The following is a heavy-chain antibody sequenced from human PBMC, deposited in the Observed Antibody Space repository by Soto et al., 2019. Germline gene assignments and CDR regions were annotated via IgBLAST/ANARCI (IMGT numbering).Heavy chain of an antibody. D-gene: IGHD2-2*01. J-gene: IGHJ6*02. Sequence: QVQLVQSGAEVKKPGASVKVSCKASGYTFTSYAINWVRQATGQGLERMGWINPNSGNTGCAQKLQVRVPMARNTSISTADMELRRLGSEDTAVSCCAREGVRAIGVWGQGTTGTVSS. CDR2: INPNSGNT. CDR3: AREGVRAIGV. CDR1: GYTFTSYA. V-gene: IGHV1-8*01.